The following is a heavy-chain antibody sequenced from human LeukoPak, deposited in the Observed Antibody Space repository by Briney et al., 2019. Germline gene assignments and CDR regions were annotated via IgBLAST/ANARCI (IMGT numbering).Heavy chain of an antibody. CDR2: ISYDGSNK. CDR1: GFTFSSYA. Sequence: GGSLRLSCAASGFTFSSYAMHWVRQAPGKGLEWVAVISYDGSNKYYADSVKGRFTISRDNSKNTLYLQMNSLRAEDTAVYYCASIAAAGERPNDYWGQGTLVTVSS. CDR3: ASIAAAGERPNDY. J-gene: IGHJ4*02. D-gene: IGHD6-13*01. V-gene: IGHV3-30-3*01.